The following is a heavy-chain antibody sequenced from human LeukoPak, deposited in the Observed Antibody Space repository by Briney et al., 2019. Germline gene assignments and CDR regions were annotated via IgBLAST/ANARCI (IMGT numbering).Heavy chain of an antibody. D-gene: IGHD5-18*01. CDR3: ARGYSNLAY. CDR1: GSGFSFSSYA. J-gene: IGHJ4*02. V-gene: IGHV3-23*01. CDR2: ISGSGDST. Sequence: GGSLRLSCAASGSGFSFSSYAMSWVHQAPGKGLEWVPGISGSGDSTHYADSVKGRFTISGDNSKNTLFLQMNSLRVEDTAVYYCARGYSNLAYWGQGTLVTVSS.